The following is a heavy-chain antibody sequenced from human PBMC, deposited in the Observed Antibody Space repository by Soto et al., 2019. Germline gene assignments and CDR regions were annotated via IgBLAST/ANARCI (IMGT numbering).Heavy chain of an antibody. D-gene: IGHD3-10*01. CDR3: LKDGLTTRFGLVYDGSNI. J-gene: IGHJ3*02. V-gene: IGHV3-9*01. CDR2: ITWNSGNI. CDR1: GFTFGDYG. Sequence: DVQLVESGGGLVQPGRSLRLSCVASGFTFGDYGMHWVRQAPGRGPEWVSGITWNSGNIAYAETVKGRFTISRDNAKKSLHLQMNSQRAEDTALYYCLKDGLTTRFGLVYDGSNIWGHGTRVIVVS.